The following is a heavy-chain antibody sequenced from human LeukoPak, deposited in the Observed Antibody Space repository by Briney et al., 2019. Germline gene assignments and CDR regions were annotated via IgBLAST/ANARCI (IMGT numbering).Heavy chain of an antibody. V-gene: IGHV1-18*01. J-gene: IGHJ5*02. CDR3: ARERCSSTSCYVWFDP. Sequence: GASVKVSCKASGYTFTSYGISWVRQAPGQGLEWMGWISAYNGNTNYAQKLQGRVTMTTDTSTSTAYMELRSLRSDDTAVYYCARERCSSTSCYVWFDPWGQGTLVTVSS. CDR1: GYTFTSYG. D-gene: IGHD2-2*01. CDR2: ISAYNGNT.